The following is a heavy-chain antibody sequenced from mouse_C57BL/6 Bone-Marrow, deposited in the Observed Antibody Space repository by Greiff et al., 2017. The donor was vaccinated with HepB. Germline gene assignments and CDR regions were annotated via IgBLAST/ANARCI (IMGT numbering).Heavy chain of an antibody. Sequence: EVKLVESGGGLVKPGGSLKLSCAASGFTFSDYGMHWVRQAPEKGLEWVAYISSGSSTIYYADTVKGRFTISRDNAKNTLFLQMTSLRSEDTAMYYCHGSPGWYFDVWGTGTTVTVSS. V-gene: IGHV5-17*01. CDR2: ISSGSSTI. J-gene: IGHJ1*03. D-gene: IGHD1-1*01. CDR3: HGSPGWYFDV. CDR1: GFTFSDYG.